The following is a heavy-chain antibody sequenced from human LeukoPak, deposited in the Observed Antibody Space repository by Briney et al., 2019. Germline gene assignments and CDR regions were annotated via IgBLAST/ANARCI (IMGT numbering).Heavy chain of an antibody. CDR3: TRDLTHDSSG. V-gene: IGHV3-7*01. Sequence: GGSLRLSCAASGFSLSDYWMTWVRQAPGKGLECVGNIKFDGSEIYYLDSVRGRFSISRDNAKNSLYLQMNSLRVEDTAVYYCTRDLTHDSSGWGQGTLVTVSS. CDR2: IKFDGSEI. CDR1: GFSLSDYW. D-gene: IGHD3-22*01. J-gene: IGHJ4*02.